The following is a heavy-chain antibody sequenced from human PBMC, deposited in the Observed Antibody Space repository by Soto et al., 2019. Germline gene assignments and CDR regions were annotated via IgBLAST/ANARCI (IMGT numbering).Heavy chain of an antibody. CDR3: ARGGLGVEVVGVYYYYMDV. J-gene: IGHJ6*03. V-gene: IGHV3-66*02. Sequence: GGSLRLSCAASGFTVSSNYMSWVRQAPGKGLEWVSVIYSGGSTYYADSVKGRFTISRDNSKNTLYLQMNSLRAEDTAVYYCARGGLGVEVVGVYYYYMDVWGKGTTVTVSS. CDR1: GFTVSSNY. CDR2: IYSGGST. D-gene: IGHD2-15*01.